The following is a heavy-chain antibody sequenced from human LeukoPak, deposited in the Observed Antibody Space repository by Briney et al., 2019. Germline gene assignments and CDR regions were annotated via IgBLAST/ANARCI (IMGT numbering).Heavy chain of an antibody. V-gene: IGHV4-4*07. CDR1: GGSISSYY. CDR3: ARRSSSWPYNWFDP. J-gene: IGHJ5*02. D-gene: IGHD6-13*01. CDR2: IYTSGST. Sequence: SETLSLTCTVSGGSISSYYWSWIRQPAGKGLEWIGRIYTSGSTNYNPSLKSRVTISVDTSKNQFSLKLSSVTAADTAVYYCARRSSSWPYNWFDPWGQGTLVTVSS.